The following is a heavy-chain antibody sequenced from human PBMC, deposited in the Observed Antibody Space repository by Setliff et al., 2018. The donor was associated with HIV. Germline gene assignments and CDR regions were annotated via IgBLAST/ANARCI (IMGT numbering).Heavy chain of an antibody. J-gene: IGHJ6*02. CDR3: ASSITVAGGRSFYYYAMDV. Sequence: PGESLKISCKASGYSFTSYRIGWVRQMPGKGLEWMGIINPGDSDIRYSPSFRGQVTISVDKSINTAYLQWSSLKASDTAMYYCASSITVAGGRSFYYYAMDVWGQGTTVTVSS. V-gene: IGHV5-51*01. CDR2: INPGDSDI. D-gene: IGHD1-20*01. CDR1: GYSFTSYR.